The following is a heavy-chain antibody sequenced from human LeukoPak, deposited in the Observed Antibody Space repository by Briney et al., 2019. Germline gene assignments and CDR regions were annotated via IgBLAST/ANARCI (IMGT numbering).Heavy chain of an antibody. Sequence: SETLSLTCTVSGGSTSRYYWSWIRQPPGTGLEWIGYIYYSGSTNYNPSLKSRVTISVDTSKNQFSLKLSSVTAADTAVYYCARDPDYYDSSGSSGYFDLWGRGTLITVSS. CDR1: GGSTSRYY. CDR3: ARDPDYYDSSGSSGYFDL. D-gene: IGHD3-22*01. CDR2: IYYSGST. V-gene: IGHV4-59*01. J-gene: IGHJ2*01.